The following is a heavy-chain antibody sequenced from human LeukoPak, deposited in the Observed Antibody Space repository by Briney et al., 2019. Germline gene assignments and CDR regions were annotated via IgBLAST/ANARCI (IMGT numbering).Heavy chain of an antibody. V-gene: IGHV3-66*01. D-gene: IGHD6-6*01. CDR2: IYGGGDT. CDR3: ARSPSRAYFDS. Sequence: GGSLRLSCAASGFTFSSYWMSWVRQAPGKGLEWVSVIYGGGDTYYADSVKGRFSISRDNSKNTLYLQMNSLRAEDTAVYYCARSPSRAYFDSWGQGTLVTVSS. J-gene: IGHJ4*02. CDR1: GFTFSSYW.